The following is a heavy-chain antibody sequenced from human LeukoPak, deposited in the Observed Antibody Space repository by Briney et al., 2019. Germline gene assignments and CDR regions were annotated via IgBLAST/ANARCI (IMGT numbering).Heavy chain of an antibody. J-gene: IGHJ4*02. Sequence: GRSLRLSCAASGFTFDDYAMHWVRQAPGKGLEWVSGXSWNSGSIGYADSVKGRFTISRDNAKNSLYLQMNSLRAEDMALYYCXKXTXXXXLTGNQGYXXYWGXGTLVXXSS. CDR1: GFTFDDYA. D-gene: IGHD3-9*01. CDR3: XKXTXXXXLTGNQGYXXY. CDR2: XSWNSGSI. V-gene: IGHV3-9*03.